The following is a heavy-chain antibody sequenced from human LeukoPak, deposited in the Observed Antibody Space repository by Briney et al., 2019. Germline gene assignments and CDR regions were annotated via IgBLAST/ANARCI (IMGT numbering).Heavy chain of an antibody. J-gene: IGHJ4*02. V-gene: IGHV5-51*01. D-gene: IGHD4-17*01. CDR2: IYPGDSDT. CDR3: ARHVTTVTTPVGY. Sequence: GESLKISCKGSGYTFTNNWIGWLRQMPGKGLEWMGIIYPGDSDTRYSPSFQGQVTISADKSISTAYLQWSSLKASDTAMYYCARHVTTVTTPVGYWGQGTLVTVSS. CDR1: GYTFTNNW.